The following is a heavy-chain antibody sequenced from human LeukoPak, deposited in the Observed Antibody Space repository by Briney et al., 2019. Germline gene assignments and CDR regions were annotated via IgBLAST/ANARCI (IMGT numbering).Heavy chain of an antibody. V-gene: IGHV3-74*03. J-gene: IGHJ3*01. CDR3: ARGGSSGPSG. CDR2: VNTDGSST. D-gene: IGHD6-25*01. Sequence: PGGSLRLSCAASGFTFSSYSMNWVRQAPGKGLAWVSRVNTDGSSTTYADSVKGRFTISRDNAKDTLYLQMDSLRAEDTAVYYCARGGSSGPSGWGQGTLVTVSS. CDR1: GFTFSSYS.